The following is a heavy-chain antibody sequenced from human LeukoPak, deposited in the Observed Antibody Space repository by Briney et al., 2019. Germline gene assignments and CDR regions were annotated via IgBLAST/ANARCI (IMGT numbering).Heavy chain of an antibody. CDR3: ARKRPNLGWYFDL. CDR2: INWNGGST. J-gene: IGHJ2*01. CDR1: GFTFDDYG. Sequence: GVSLRLSCAASGFTFDDYGMSWVRQAPGKGLEWVSGINWNGGSTGYADSVKGRFTISRDNATNSLYLQMHSLRAEDTALYHCARKRPNLGWYFDLWGRGTLVTVSS. D-gene: IGHD3-16*01. V-gene: IGHV3-20*01.